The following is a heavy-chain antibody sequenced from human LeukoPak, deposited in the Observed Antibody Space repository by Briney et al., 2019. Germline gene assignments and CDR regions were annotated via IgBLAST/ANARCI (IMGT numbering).Heavy chain of an antibody. J-gene: IGHJ4*02. CDR2: INPNSGGT. V-gene: IGHV1-2*02. CDR1: GYTFTGYY. D-gene: IGHD3-10*01. CDR3: ARALSFGELLSDY. Sequence: ASVKVSCKASGYTFTGYYMHWVRQAPGQGLEWMGWINPNSGGTNYAQKFQGRVTMTRDTSISTAYMELSRLRSDDTAVYYCARALSFGELLSDYWGQGTLVTVSS.